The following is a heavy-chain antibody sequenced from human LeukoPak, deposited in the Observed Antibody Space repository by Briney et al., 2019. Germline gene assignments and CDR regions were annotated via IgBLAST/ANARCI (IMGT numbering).Heavy chain of an antibody. CDR1: GFTFSSYA. D-gene: IGHD3-3*01. J-gene: IGHJ6*02. V-gene: IGHV3-30-3*01. CDR2: ISYDGSNK. CDR3: ARDVFTYYDFWSGYYTPNHYGMDV. Sequence: HTGGSLRLSCAASGFTFSSYAMSWVRQAPGKGLEWVAVISYDGSNKYYADSVKGRFTISRDNSKNTLYLQMNSLRAEDTAVYYCARDVFTYYDFWSGYYTPNHYGMDVWGQGTTVTVSS.